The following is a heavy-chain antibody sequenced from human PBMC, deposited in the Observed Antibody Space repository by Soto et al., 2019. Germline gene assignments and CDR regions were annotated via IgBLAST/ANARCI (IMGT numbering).Heavy chain of an antibody. CDR1: GFTFSSYA. CDR2: ISGSGGST. Sequence: GGSLRLSCAASGFTFSSYAMSWVRQAPGKGLEWVSAISGSGGSTYYADSLKGRFTISRDTSKNTLYLQMNSLRAEATAVYYCAKKSGYCSGGSCQRGDQGFDYWGQGTLVTVSS. D-gene: IGHD2-15*01. V-gene: IGHV3-23*01. CDR3: AKKSGYCSGGSCQRGDQGFDY. J-gene: IGHJ4*02.